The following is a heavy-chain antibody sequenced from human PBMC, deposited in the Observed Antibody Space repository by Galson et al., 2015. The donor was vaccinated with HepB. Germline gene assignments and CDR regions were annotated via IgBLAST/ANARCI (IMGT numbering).Heavy chain of an antibody. CDR2: IKQDGSEK. D-gene: IGHD2-2*01. CDR3: ASPPRCTRTSCSFAGC. J-gene: IGHJ4*02. Sequence: SLRLSCAASGFTISSYSMNWVRQAPGKGLECVATIKQDGSEKYYVDSVKGRFSISRDNAKNSLYLQINSLTAEDTAVYYCASPPRCTRTSCSFAGCWGQGTLVTVSS. CDR1: GFTISSYS. V-gene: IGHV3-7*01.